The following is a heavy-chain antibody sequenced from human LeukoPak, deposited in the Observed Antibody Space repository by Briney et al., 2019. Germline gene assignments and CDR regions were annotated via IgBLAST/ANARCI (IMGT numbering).Heavy chain of an antibody. CDR3: ARPPDNYYYYMDV. J-gene: IGHJ6*03. CDR1: GFTFDDYG. Sequence: GGSLRLSCAASGFTFDDYGMSWVRQAPGKGLEWVSSISSSSSYIYYADSVKGRFTISRDNAKNSLYLQMNSLRAEDTAVYYCARPPDNYYYYMDVWGKGTTVTVSS. CDR2: ISSSSSYI. V-gene: IGHV3-21*01.